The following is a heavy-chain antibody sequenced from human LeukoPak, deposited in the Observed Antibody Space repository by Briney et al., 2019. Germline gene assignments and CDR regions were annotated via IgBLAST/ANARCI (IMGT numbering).Heavy chain of an antibody. CDR1: GYTFTNYW. Sequence: KVSCKASGYTFTNYWIDWVRQMPGKGLEWMGIIYPGDSDTRYSPSFQGQVSISADKSISTAYLQWSSLKASDTAMYYCATGSYSDYFDYWGQGTLVTVSS. CDR2: IYPGDSDT. D-gene: IGHD3-10*01. CDR3: ATGSYSDYFDY. J-gene: IGHJ4*02. V-gene: IGHV5-51*01.